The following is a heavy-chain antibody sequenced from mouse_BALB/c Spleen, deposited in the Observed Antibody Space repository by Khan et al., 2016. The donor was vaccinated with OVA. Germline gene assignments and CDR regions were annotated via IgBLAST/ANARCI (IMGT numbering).Heavy chain of an antibody. Sequence: QMQLEESGPGLVAPSQSLSITCTVSGFSLSRYNIHWVRQPPGKGLEWLGMIWGGGGTDYNSTLKSRLSLSKDNSKSQVFLKMNSLQTDDSAMYYCARAYYRYDGYYAMDYWGQGTSGTVSS. J-gene: IGHJ4*01. D-gene: IGHD2-14*01. V-gene: IGHV2-6-4*01. CDR2: IWGGGGT. CDR1: GFSLSRYN. CDR3: ARAYYRYDGYYAMDY.